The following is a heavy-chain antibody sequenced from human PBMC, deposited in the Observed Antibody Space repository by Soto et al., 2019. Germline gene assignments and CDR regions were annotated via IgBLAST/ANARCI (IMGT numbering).Heavy chain of an antibody. CDR1: GFTFSDHY. D-gene: IGHD4-17*01. CDR3: ARARGNTVTNYWYFDL. V-gene: IGHV3-11*01. Sequence: QVQLVESGGGLVKPGGSLRLSCAASGFTFSDHYMSWIRQAPGKGLEWVSYISSSGSTIYYADSVKGRFTISRDNAKNSLYLQMNRLRAEDTAVYYCARARGNTVTNYWYFDLWGRGTLVTVSS. CDR2: ISSSGSTI. J-gene: IGHJ2*01.